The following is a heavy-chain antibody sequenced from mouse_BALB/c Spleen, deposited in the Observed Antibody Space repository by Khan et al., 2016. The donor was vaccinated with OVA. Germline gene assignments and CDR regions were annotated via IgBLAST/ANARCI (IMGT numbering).Heavy chain of an antibody. CDR2: INPSNGYT. CDR3: VRDGAYHRNDGWFAY. J-gene: IGHJ3*01. Sequence: QVRLKVSGAELARPGASVKMSCKASGYTFTSYTIHWIKLRPGQGLEWIGFINPSNGYTNYNQKFKDKATLTADKSSTTVYMQLSSLTSDDSAVYNCVRDGAYHRNDGWFAYWGQGTLVTVSA. D-gene: IGHD2-14*01. V-gene: IGHV1-4*01. CDR1: GYTFTSYT.